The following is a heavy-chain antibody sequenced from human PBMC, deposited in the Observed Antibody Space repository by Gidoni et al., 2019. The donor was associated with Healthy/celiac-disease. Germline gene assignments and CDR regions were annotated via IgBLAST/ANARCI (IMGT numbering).Heavy chain of an antibody. D-gene: IGHD3-9*01. J-gene: IGHJ4*02. CDR3: ARDNYYDKDY. V-gene: IGHV3-30-3*01. CDR2: ISYDGSNK. Sequence: QVQLVESGGGVVQPGRSLRLSCAASGFTFSSYAMHWVRQAPGKGLEWVAVISYDGSNKYYADSVKGRFTISRDNSKNTLYLQMNSLRAEDTAVYYCARDNYYDKDYWGQGTLVTVSS. CDR1: GFTFSSYA.